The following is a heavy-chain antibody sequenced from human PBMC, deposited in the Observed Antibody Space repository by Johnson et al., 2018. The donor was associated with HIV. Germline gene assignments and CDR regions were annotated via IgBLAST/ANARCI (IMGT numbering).Heavy chain of an antibody. D-gene: IGHD1-26*01. V-gene: IGHV3-30-3*01. CDR3: ARVATRGRSYPGDAFDI. CDR2: ISYDGSNK. Sequence: QVQLVESGGGVVQPGRSLRLSCAASGFTFSSYAMHWVRQAPGKGLEWVAVISYDGSNKYYADSVKGRFTISRDNSKNTLYLQMNSLRAEATAVYYCARVATRGRSYPGDAFDIWGQGTMVTVSS. CDR1: GFTFSSYA. J-gene: IGHJ3*02.